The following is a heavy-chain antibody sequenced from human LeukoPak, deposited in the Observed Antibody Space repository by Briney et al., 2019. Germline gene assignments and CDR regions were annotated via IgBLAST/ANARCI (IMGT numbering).Heavy chain of an antibody. D-gene: IGHD3-9*01. CDR3: ARGGERYFDWLPRFDY. CDR1: GFTFSSYW. Sequence: GGSLRLSCAASGFTFSSYWMHWVRQAPGKGLVWVSRINSDGSSTSYADSVKGRFTISRDSAKNTLYLQMNSLRAEDTAVYYCARGGERYFDWLPRFDYWGQGTLVTVSS. J-gene: IGHJ4*02. V-gene: IGHV3-74*01. CDR2: INSDGSST.